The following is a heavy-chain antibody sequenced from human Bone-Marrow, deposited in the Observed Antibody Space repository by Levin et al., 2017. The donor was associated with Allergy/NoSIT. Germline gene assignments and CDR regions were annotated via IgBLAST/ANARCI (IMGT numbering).Heavy chain of an antibody. CDR3: ARGTGYHLIHNRLDP. CDR1: GHTFSTYA. Sequence: ASVKVSCKASGHTFSTYAVSWVRQAPGQGLEWMGGIIGMFGTTIFAQKFQGRITITADESTSTPSMELSGLRSEDTAVYYCARGTGYHLIHNRLDPWGQGTLVTVSS. J-gene: IGHJ5*02. V-gene: IGHV1-69*13. D-gene: IGHD3-9*01. CDR2: IIGMFGTT.